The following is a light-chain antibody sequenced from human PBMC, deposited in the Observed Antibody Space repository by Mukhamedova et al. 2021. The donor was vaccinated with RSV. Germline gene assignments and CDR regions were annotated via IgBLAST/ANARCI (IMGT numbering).Light chain of an antibody. J-gene: IGKJ4*01. CDR3: QQYVNLVT. V-gene: IGKV1-33*01. CDR2: GAS. Sequence: WYQRRVHGKAPKVLIYGASNLETGVPSRFSGRGSGTDFTFTISSLQPEDIATYYCQQYVNLVTFGGGTKVEIK.